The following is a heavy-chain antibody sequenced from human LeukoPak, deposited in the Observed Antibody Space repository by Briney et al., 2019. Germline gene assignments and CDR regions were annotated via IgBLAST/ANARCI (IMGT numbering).Heavy chain of an antibody. Sequence: GGSLRLSCAVSGFTFSDHFLDWVRQAPGKGLEWVGRSRNKAKGYTTEYAASVKDRFVISRDHSNNALYLQMYSLKTEDTAVYYCARVGYVAVSDYLDYWGQGTLVTVSS. CDR1: GFTFSDHF. D-gene: IGHD6-19*01. V-gene: IGHV3-72*01. CDR2: SRNKAKGYTT. CDR3: ARVGYVAVSDYLDY. J-gene: IGHJ4*02.